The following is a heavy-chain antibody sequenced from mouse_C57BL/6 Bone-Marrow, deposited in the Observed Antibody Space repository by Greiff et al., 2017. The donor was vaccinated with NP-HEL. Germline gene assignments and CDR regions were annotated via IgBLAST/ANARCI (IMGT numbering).Heavy chain of an antibody. Sequence: EVQLQQSGAELVRPGASVKLSCTASGFTIKDYYMHWVKQRPEQGLEWIGRIDPEDGGTEYAPKFQGKATMTADTSSNTAYLQLSSLTSEDAAVDYCTRVQVGSGLAYWGNGTLVTVSA. CDR2: IDPEDGGT. V-gene: IGHV14-1*01. CDR1: GFTIKDYY. CDR3: TRVQVGSGLAY. J-gene: IGHJ3*01. D-gene: IGHD4-1*02.